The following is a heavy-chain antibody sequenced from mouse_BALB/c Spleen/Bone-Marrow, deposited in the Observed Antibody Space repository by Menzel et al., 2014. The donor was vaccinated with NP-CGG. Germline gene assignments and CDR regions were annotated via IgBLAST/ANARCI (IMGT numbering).Heavy chain of an antibody. V-gene: IGHV5-6-4*01. Sequence: EVKVVESGGGLVKPGGSLKLSCAASGFTFSSYTMSWVRQTPEKRLEWVATISSGGSYTYYPDSVKGRFTISRDSAKNTLYLQMSSLKSEDTAMYYCTRDPFYYGSSYAMDYWGQGTSVTVSS. CDR2: ISSGGSYT. D-gene: IGHD1-1*01. CDR3: TRDPFYYGSSYAMDY. CDR1: GFTFSSYT. J-gene: IGHJ4*01.